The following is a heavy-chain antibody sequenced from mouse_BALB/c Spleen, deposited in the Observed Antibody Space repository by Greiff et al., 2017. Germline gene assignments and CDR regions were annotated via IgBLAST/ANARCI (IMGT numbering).Heavy chain of an antibody. Sequence: QVQLKQSGAELVRPGVSVKISCKGSGYTFTDYAMHWVKQSHAKSLEWIGVISTYYGDASYNQKFKGKATMTVDKSSSTAYMELARLTSEDSAIYYCARGGDGYPHWYFDVWGAGTTVTVSS. CDR3: ARGGDGYPHWYFDV. D-gene: IGHD2-3*01. CDR2: ISTYYGDA. CDR1: GYTFTDYA. J-gene: IGHJ1*01. V-gene: IGHV1S137*01.